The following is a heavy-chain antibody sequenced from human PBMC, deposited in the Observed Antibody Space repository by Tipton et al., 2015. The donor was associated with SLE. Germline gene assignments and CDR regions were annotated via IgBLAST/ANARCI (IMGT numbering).Heavy chain of an antibody. CDR1: GGSFSGYY. CDR2: INHSGST. CDR3: ASPLAAAGSYYFDY. Sequence: LRLSCAVYGGSFSGYYWSWIRQPPGKGLEWIGEINHSGSTNYNPSLKSRVTISVDTSKNQFSLKLSSVTAADTAVYYCASPLAAAGSYYFDYWGQGTLVTVSS. V-gene: IGHV4-34*01. D-gene: IGHD6-13*01. J-gene: IGHJ4*02.